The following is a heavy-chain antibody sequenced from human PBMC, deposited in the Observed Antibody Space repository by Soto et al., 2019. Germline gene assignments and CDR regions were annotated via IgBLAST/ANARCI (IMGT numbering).Heavy chain of an antibody. D-gene: IGHD4-17*01. CDR2: ISGSGGST. J-gene: IGHJ2*01. V-gene: IGHV3-23*01. CDR3: AKRTVGWYFDL. Sequence: EVPLLESGGGLVQPGGSLRLSCAASGFTFSSYAMSWVRQAPGKGLEWVSVISGSGGSTYSADSVKGRFTISRDNSTNTLYLQMNSLRAEDTAVYYCAKRTVGWYFDLWGRGTLVTVSS. CDR1: GFTFSSYA.